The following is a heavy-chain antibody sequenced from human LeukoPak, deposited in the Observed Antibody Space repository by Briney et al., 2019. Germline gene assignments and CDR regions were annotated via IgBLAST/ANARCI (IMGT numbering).Heavy chain of an antibody. CDR2: INSDGSST. CDR1: GFIFSTYW. D-gene: IGHD3-3*01. J-gene: IGHJ4*02. CDR3: ARASYDFWSGYLGNLDY. Sequence: TGGSLRLSCAASGFIFSTYWMHWVRQGPGKGLVWVSRINSDGSSTNYADSVKGRFTISRDNAKNTLYLQMNSLRAEDTAVYYCARASYDFWSGYLGNLDYWGQGTLVTVSS. V-gene: IGHV3-74*01.